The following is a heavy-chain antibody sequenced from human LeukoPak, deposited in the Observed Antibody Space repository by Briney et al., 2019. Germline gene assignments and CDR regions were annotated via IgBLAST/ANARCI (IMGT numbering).Heavy chain of an antibody. CDR3: AKDVDSSGYYLSFDY. Sequence: PGGSLRLYCAASGFTFSSYAMSWVRQAPGKGLEWVSAISGSGGNTYYADSVKGRFTLSRDNSKNTLYLQMNSLRAEDTAVYYCAKDVDSSGYYLSFDYWGQGTLVTVSS. J-gene: IGHJ4*02. V-gene: IGHV3-23*01. D-gene: IGHD3-22*01. CDR2: ISGSGGNT. CDR1: GFTFSSYA.